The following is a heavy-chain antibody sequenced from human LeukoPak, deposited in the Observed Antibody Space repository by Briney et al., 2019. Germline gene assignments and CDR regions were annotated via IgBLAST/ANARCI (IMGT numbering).Heavy chain of an antibody. Sequence: SETLSLTCTVSGGSISSYYWSWIRQPPGKGLEWIGYIYYSGSTSYNPSLKSRVTISVDTSKNQFSLMLSSVTAADTAVYYCARDRGRGYGGNRGLDWGQGTLVTVSS. CDR2: IYYSGST. V-gene: IGHV4-59*01. CDR1: GGSISSYY. CDR3: ARDRGRGYGGNRGLD. D-gene: IGHD4-23*01. J-gene: IGHJ4*02.